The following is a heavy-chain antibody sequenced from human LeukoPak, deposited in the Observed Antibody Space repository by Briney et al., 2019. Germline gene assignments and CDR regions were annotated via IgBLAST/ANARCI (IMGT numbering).Heavy chain of an antibody. CDR3: ARQPKGAARPSLYYMGV. J-gene: IGHJ6*03. Sequence: PSETLSLTCTVSGGSISSSSYYWGWIRQPPGKGLEWIGSIYYSGSTYYNPSLKSRVTISVDTSKNQFSLKLSSVTAADTAVYYCARQPKGAARPSLYYMGVWGKGTTVTVSS. D-gene: IGHD6-6*01. CDR1: GGSISSSSYY. V-gene: IGHV4-39*01. CDR2: IYYSGST.